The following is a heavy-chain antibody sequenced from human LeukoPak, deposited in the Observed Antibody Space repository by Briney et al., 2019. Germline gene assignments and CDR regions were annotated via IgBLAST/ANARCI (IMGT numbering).Heavy chain of an antibody. V-gene: IGHV3-9*01. CDR2: ISWNSGSV. D-gene: IGHD4-17*01. CDR1: GFTFDDHA. Sequence: GRSLRLSCAASGFTFDDHAMHWVRQVRGKGLEWVSGISWNSGSVAYADSVKGRFTISRDNAKNSLYLQMNSLRAEDTGLYYCAKDLPRRSRYYGFDYWGQGTLVTVSS. CDR3: AKDLPRRSRYYGFDY. J-gene: IGHJ4*02.